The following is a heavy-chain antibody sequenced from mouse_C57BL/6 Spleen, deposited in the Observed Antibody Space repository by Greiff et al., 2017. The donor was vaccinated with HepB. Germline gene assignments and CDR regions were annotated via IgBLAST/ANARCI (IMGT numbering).Heavy chain of an antibody. V-gene: IGHV1-80*01. Sequence: VKLVESGAELVKPGASVKISCKASGYAFSSYWMNWVKQRPGKGLEWIGQIYPGDGDTNYTGKFKGKATLTADKSSSTAYMQLSSLTSEDSAVYFCARNLYYAMDYWGQGTSVTVSS. CDR3: ARNLYYAMDY. CDR2: IYPGDGDT. CDR1: GYAFSSYW. J-gene: IGHJ4*01.